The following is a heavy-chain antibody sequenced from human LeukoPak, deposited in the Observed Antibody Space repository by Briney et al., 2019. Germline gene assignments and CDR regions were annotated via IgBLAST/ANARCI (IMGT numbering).Heavy chain of an antibody. CDR1: GYTFTNYY. V-gene: IGHV1-46*01. CDR3: AGNSRGMAAAPHHRYFDL. Sequence: ASVKVSCKASGYTFTNYYIHWVRQAPGQGLEWMGIINPSGGSTSYAQKFQGRVTMTRGTSTSTVYMELSSLRSEDTAVYYCAGNSRGMAAAPHHRYFDLWGRCTLVTVSS. CDR2: INPSGGST. J-gene: IGHJ2*01. D-gene: IGHD6-13*01.